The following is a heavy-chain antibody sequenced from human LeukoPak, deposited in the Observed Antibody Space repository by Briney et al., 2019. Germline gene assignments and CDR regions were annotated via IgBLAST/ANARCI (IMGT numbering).Heavy chain of an antibody. CDR2: ISAYNGNT. Sequence: ASVKVSCKASGYTFTSYGISWVRQAPGQGLEWMGWISAYNGNTNYAQKLQGRGTMTTDTSTSTAYMELRSLRSDDTAVYYCARALDDYGDYLVYYFDYWGQGTLVTVSS. J-gene: IGHJ4*02. V-gene: IGHV1-18*01. CDR1: GYTFTSYG. D-gene: IGHD4-17*01. CDR3: ARALDDYGDYLVYYFDY.